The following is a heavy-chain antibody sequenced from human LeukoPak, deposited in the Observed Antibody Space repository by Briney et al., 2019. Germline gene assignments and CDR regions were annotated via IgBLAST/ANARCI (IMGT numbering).Heavy chain of an antibody. V-gene: IGHV3-48*02. Sequence: GGSLRLSCAASGFTLSTYAMNWVRQAPGKGLGWVSYISTSSSSIYYADSVKGRFTISRDNAKNSLYLQMNSLRDEDTAVYYCARGGSGYGDYYYFYGMDVWGQGTTVTVSS. CDR3: ARGGSGYGDYYYFYGMDV. D-gene: IGHD3-22*01. J-gene: IGHJ6*02. CDR2: ISTSSSSI. CDR1: GFTLSTYA.